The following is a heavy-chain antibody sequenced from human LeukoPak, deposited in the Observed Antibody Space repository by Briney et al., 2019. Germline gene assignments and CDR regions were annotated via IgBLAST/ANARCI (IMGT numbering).Heavy chain of an antibody. Sequence: SETLTLTCNVSGYSITNGYHWGWIRQPPGRGLEWIGSLYHSGSAYYNPSLRSRVTISADTSKNQFSLNLRSVTAADTAVYYCARDRDSSTTYAPYYFDIWGQGTLVCVSS. V-gene: IGHV4-38-2*02. J-gene: IGHJ4*02. CDR3: ARDRDSSTTYAPYYFDI. D-gene: IGHD6-13*01. CDR1: GYSITNGYH. CDR2: LYHSGSA.